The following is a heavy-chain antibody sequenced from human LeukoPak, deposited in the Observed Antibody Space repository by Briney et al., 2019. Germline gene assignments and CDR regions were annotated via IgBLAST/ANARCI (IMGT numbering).Heavy chain of an antibody. J-gene: IGHJ6*03. V-gene: IGHV4-4*07. CDR3: ARGLGGASYYMDV. Sequence: SETLSLTCSVSSGFFSNFYWTWVRQSAWKGLEWIGRVDTSGSTHYNPSLKGRATMSLDTSKNQSSLRLTSVTVADTAVYYCARGLGGASYYMDVWGRGTTVTVSS. D-gene: IGHD3-16*01. CDR2: VDTSGST. CDR1: SGFFSNFY.